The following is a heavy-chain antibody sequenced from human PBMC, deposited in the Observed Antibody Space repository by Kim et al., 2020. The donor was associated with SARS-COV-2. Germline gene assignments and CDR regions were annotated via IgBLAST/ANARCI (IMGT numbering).Heavy chain of an antibody. CDR2: ISGSGGST. CDR3: AIPDYYDSSGYIA. J-gene: IGHJ4*02. D-gene: IGHD3-22*01. V-gene: IGHV3-23*01. CDR1: GFTFSSYA. Sequence: GGSLRLSCAASGFTFSSYAMSWVRQAPGKGLEWVSAISGSGGSTYYADSVKGRFTISRDNSKNTLYLQMNSLRAEDTAVYYCAIPDYYDSSGYIAWGQGTLVTVSS.